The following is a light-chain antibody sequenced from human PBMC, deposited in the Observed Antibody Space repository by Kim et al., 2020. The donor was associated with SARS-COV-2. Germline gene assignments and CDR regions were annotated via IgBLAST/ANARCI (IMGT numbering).Light chain of an antibody. V-gene: IGKV6-21*01. J-gene: IGKJ2*01. CDR1: QSVGTA. CDR2: YAS. Sequence: SVTPKEKVTITCRASQSVGTALHWFQQKPDQSPKLLIKYASQSFSGVPSGFSGSGSGTDFTLTIDSLEAEDAATYYCHQSSSSPRTFGQGTKLEI. CDR3: HQSSSSPRT.